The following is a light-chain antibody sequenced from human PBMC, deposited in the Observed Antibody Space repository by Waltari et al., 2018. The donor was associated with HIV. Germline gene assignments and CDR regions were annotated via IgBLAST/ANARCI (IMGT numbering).Light chain of an antibody. CDR1: SSDIGGYNY. J-gene: IGLJ2*01. Sequence: QSALTQPASVSGSPGQSITISCTGTSSDIGGYNYVSWYQQHPDKAPKLMIFEVSNRPSGVSIRVSGSKSGNTASLTISGLQAEDEADYYCSSYTTSSTPVVFGGGTKLTVL. V-gene: IGLV2-14*01. CDR3: SSYTTSSTPVV. CDR2: EVS.